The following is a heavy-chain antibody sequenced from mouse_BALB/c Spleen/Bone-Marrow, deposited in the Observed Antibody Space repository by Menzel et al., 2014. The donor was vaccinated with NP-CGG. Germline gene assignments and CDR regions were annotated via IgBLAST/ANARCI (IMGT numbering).Heavy chain of an antibody. CDR1: GFTFSSYT. D-gene: IGHD2-3*01. V-gene: IGHV5-12-2*01. CDR2: ISNGGGST. J-gene: IGHJ3*01. Sequence: EVMLVESGGNLVQPGGSLKLSYAASGFTFSSYTMSWVRQTPEKRLEWVAYISNGGGSTYYPDTVKGRFTTSRDNATNTLYLQMSSLKSEDTAMYYCARQSYEGFAYWGQGTLVTVSA. CDR3: ARQSYEGFAY.